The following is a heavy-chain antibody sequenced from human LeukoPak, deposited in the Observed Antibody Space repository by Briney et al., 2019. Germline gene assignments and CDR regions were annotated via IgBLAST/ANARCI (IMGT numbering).Heavy chain of an antibody. CDR1: GFTFSSYA. CDR3: AKGNGKAATGSVVDY. CDR2: ISGSGGTT. J-gene: IGHJ4*02. Sequence: GGSLRLSCAASGFTFSSYAMSWVRQAPGKGLEWVSSISGSGGTTYYADSVKGRFTIPRDNSKNTLYMQMNSLRPDDTALYYCAKGNGKAATGSVVDYWGQGTLVIVSS. V-gene: IGHV3-23*01. D-gene: IGHD1-26*01.